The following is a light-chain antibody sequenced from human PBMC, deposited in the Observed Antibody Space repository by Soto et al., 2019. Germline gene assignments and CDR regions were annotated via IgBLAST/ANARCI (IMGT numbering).Light chain of an antibody. CDR1: NSDLGTYNS. Sequence: QSALTQPASVSGSPGQSITISCIGTNSDLGTYNSVSWYQQHPDKAPQLIIYDVRYRPSGVSDRFSGSMSVATASLIISGLQADDEADYYCFSSSTKLSRHVLGTGTKVTVL. J-gene: IGLJ1*01. V-gene: IGLV2-14*03. CDR3: FSSSTKLSRHV. CDR2: DVR.